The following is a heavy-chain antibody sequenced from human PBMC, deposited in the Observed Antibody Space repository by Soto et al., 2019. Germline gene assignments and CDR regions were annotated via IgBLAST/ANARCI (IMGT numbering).Heavy chain of an antibody. Sequence: TSETLSLTCTVSGGSISSGGYYWSWIRQQPGKGLEWIGYIYYSGSTYYNPSLKSRVTISVDTSKNQFSPKLSSVTAADTAVYYCARETPRTRGYFDYWGQGTLVTVSS. CDR3: ARETPRTRGYFDY. V-gene: IGHV4-31*03. CDR1: GGSISSGGYY. CDR2: IYYSGST. D-gene: IGHD2-15*01. J-gene: IGHJ4*02.